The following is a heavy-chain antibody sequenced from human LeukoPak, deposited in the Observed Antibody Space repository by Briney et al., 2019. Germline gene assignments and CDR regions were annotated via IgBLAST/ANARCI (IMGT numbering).Heavy chain of an antibody. V-gene: IGHV4-61*02. J-gene: IGHJ3*01. CDR1: DGSISSAYR. D-gene: IGHD4-17*01. Sequence: SETLSLTCTVSDGSISSAYRWTWIRQSAGKGLEWIGRVDTSGSTKYNPSLKSRVTISFDTSKNQFSLGLTSVTAADTAVYYCTSGEYTQGSDVWGQGTMVTVTS. CDR2: VDTSGST. CDR3: TSGEYTQGSDV.